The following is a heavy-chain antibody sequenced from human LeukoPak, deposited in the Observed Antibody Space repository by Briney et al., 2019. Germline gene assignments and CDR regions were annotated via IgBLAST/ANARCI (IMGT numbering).Heavy chain of an antibody. J-gene: IGHJ6*02. V-gene: IGHV3-66*01. D-gene: IGHD3-22*01. Sequence: GGSLRLSCAASGFTVSSNYMSWVRQAPGKGLEWVSVIYSGGSTYYADSVKGRFTISRDNSKNTLYLQMNSLRAEDTAVYYCARDYYDSSGYYPYYYYGMDVWAKGPRSPSP. CDR2: IYSGGST. CDR1: GFTVSSNY. CDR3: ARDYYDSSGYYPYYYYGMDV.